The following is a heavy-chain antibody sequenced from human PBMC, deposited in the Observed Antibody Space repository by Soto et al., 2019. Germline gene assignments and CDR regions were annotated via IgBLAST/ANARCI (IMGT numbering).Heavy chain of an antibody. CDR3: ATDKDSTYAH. V-gene: IGHV1-69*08. CDR2: IIPILGIA. Sequence: QVQLVQSGAEVKKPGSSVKVSCKASGGTFSSYSFTWVRQAPGQGLEWMGRIIPILGIANYAQKFQGRVTISADKSTSTAYMELSSLRSEDTAVYYCATDKDSTYAHWGQGTLVTVSS. J-gene: IGHJ4*02. CDR1: GGTFSSYS. D-gene: IGHD4-4*01.